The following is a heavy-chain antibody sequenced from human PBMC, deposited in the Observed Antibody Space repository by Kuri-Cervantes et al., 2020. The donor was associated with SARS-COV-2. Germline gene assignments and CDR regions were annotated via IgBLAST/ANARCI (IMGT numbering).Heavy chain of an antibody. CDR1: GYTFTGYY. V-gene: IGHV1-2*02. J-gene: IGHJ4*02. CDR2: INPNSGGT. Sequence: VKVSCKASGYTFTGYYMHWVRQAPGQGLEWMGWINPNSGGTNYAQKFQGRVTMTRDTSISTAYMELSRLRSDDTAVYYCARAAEGRYYFDYWGQGTLVTVSS. CDR3: ARAAEGRYYFDY.